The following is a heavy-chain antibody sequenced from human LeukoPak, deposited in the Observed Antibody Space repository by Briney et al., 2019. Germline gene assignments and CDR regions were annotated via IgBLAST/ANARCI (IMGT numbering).Heavy chain of an antibody. J-gene: IGHJ4*02. CDR2: TNHSGST. Sequence: TSETLSLTCAVYGGSFSGYYWSWIRQPPGKGLEWIGETNHSGSTYYNPSLKSRVTISVDTSKNQFSLKLSSVTAADTAVYYCAKRITMVRGVNGPFDYWGQGTLVTVSS. CDR3: AKRITMVRGVNGPFDY. D-gene: IGHD3-10*01. V-gene: IGHV4-34*01. CDR1: GGSFSGYY.